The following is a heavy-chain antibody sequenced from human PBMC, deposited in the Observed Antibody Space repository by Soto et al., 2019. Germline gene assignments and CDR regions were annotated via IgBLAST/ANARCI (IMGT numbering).Heavy chain of an antibody. CDR2: IYPGDHET. V-gene: IGHV5-51*01. J-gene: IGHJ4*02. CDR3: ARRPSSSPYFDY. D-gene: IGHD6-13*01. CDR1: GYTFSNFW. Sequence: GESLKISCQSSGYTFSNFWIGWVRQLPGKGLEWMGIIYPGDHETRYSPSFHGKVTISADRSITTAYLQWNSLEASDTAFYFCARRPSSSPYFDYWGQGALVTVSS.